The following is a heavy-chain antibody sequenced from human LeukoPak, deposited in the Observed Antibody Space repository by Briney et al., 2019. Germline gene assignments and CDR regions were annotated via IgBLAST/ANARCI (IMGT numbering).Heavy chain of an antibody. CDR2: ISSSSNYI. Sequence: GGSLRLSCAASGFPFSSYSMNWVRQAPGKGLEWVSSISSSSNYIYYADSVKGRFTISRDNAKNSLYLQMNSLRAEDTAVYYCAREDVVVVPAAMRPYYYGMDVWGKGTTVTVSS. J-gene: IGHJ6*04. CDR3: AREDVVVVPAAMRPYYYGMDV. V-gene: IGHV3-21*01. CDR1: GFPFSSYS. D-gene: IGHD2-2*01.